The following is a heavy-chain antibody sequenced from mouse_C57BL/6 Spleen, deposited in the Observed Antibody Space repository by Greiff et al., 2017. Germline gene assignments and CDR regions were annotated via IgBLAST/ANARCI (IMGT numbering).Heavy chain of an antibody. J-gene: IGHJ3*01. CDR1: GFNIKDYY. Sequence: VQLQQSGAELVRPGASVKLSCTASGFNIKDYYMHWVKQRPEQGLEWIGRIDPEDGDTEYAPKFQGKATMTADTSSNTAYLQLSSLTSEDTAVYYCTSITTVVARPFAYWGQGTLVTASA. V-gene: IGHV14-1*01. D-gene: IGHD1-1*01. CDR3: TSITTVVARPFAY. CDR2: IDPEDGDT.